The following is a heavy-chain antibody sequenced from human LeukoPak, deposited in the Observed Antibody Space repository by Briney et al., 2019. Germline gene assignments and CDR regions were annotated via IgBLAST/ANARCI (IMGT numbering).Heavy chain of an antibody. CDR3: ARVTGTTYYYYMDV. CDR2: ISAYNGNT. V-gene: IGHV1-18*01. J-gene: IGHJ6*03. CDR1: GYTLISYG. D-gene: IGHD1-7*01. Sequence: ASVKVSCKASGYTLISYGISWVRQAPGQGLEWMGWISAYNGNTNYAQKLQGRVTMTTDTSTSTAYMELRSLRSDDTAVYYCARVTGTTYYYYMDVWGKGTTVTVSS.